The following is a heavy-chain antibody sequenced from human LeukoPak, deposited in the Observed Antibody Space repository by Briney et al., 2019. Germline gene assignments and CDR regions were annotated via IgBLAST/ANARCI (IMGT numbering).Heavy chain of an antibody. CDR1: GGTISSYY. CDR2: IYYSGST. V-gene: IGHV4-59*08. CDR3: ARLSIRRRGGAFDI. Sequence: SETLSLTCTVSGGTISSYYWSWIRQPPGKGLEWIGYIYYSGSTNYNPSLKSRVTISVDTSKNQFSLKLSSVTAADTAVYYCARLSIRRRGGAFDIWGQGTMVTVSS. J-gene: IGHJ3*02. D-gene: IGHD2-21*01.